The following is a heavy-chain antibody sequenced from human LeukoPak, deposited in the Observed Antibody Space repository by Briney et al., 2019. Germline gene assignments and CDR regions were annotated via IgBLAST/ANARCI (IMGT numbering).Heavy chain of an antibody. CDR3: ARDVSPYSSGWSQGY. V-gene: IGHV1-18*01. CDR2: ISAYNGNT. CDR1: GYTFTSYG. J-gene: IGHJ4*02. Sequence: EASVKVSCKASGYTFTSYGISWVRQAPGQGLEWMGWISAYNGNTNYAQKLQGRVTMTTDTSTSTAYMELRSLRSDDTAVYYCARDVSPYSSGWSQGYWGQGTLVTVSS. D-gene: IGHD6-19*01.